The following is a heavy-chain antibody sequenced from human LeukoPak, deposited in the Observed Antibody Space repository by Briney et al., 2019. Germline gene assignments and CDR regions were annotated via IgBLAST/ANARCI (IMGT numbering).Heavy chain of an antibody. CDR3: ARGITMVRGGPNWFDP. CDR2: INHSGST. J-gene: IGHJ5*02. D-gene: IGHD3-10*01. Sequence: PSETLSLTCAVYGGSFSGYYWSWIRQPPGKGLEWSGEINHSGSTNYNPSLKSRVTISVDTSKNQFSLKLSSVTAADTAVYYCARGITMVRGGPNWFDPWGQGTLVTVSS. V-gene: IGHV4-34*01. CDR1: GGSFSGYY.